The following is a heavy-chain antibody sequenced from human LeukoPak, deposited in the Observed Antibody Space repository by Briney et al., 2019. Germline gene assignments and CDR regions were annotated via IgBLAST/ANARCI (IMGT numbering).Heavy chain of an antibody. J-gene: IGHJ1*01. CDR3: ARDDDTSPTSIAVAGTVYFQH. CDR2: MNPNSGNT. CDR1: GYTFTSYD. Sequence: ASVKVSCKASGYTFTSYDINWVRQATGQGLEWMGWMNPNSGNTGYAQKFQGRVTMTRNTSISTAYMELSSLRSEDTAVYYCARDDDTSPTSIAVAGTVYFQHWGQGTLVTVSS. D-gene: IGHD6-19*01. V-gene: IGHV1-8*01.